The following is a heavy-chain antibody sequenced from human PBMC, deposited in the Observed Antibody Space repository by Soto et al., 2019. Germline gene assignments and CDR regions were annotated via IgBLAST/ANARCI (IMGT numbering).Heavy chain of an antibody. CDR2: IYPGDSDT. D-gene: IGHD4-4*01. V-gene: IGHV5-51*01. CDR1: GSSFTSYW. J-gene: IGHJ6*02. Sequence: GEPLRISCKGSGSSFTSYWIGWVRQIPGKGLEWMGIIYPGDSDTRYSPSFQGQVTISADKSISTAYLQLSSLKASDTAMYYCARHADYRDVRGMDVWGQGTTVTVSS. CDR3: ARHADYRDVRGMDV.